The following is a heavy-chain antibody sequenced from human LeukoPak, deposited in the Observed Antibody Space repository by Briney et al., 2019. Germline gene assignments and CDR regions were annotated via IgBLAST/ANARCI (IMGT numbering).Heavy chain of an antibody. CDR1: GFTFSSYG. CDR3: ARKYSGSYYVAVDY. Sequence: GRSLRLSCAASGFTFSSYGMHWVRQAPGKGLEWVAVIWYDGSNKNYADSVKGRFTISRDNSKNTLYLQMNSLRAEDTAVYYCARKYSGSYYVAVDYWGQGTLVTVSS. CDR2: IWYDGSNK. J-gene: IGHJ4*02. D-gene: IGHD1-26*01. V-gene: IGHV3-33*01.